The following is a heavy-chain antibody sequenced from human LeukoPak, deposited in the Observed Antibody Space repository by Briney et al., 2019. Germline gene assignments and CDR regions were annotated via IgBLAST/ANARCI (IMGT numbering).Heavy chain of an antibody. Sequence: ASVKVSCKASGYTFTSYAMNWVRQAPGQGLEWMGWISAYNGNTNYAQKLQGRVTMTTDTSTSTAYMELRSLRSDDTAVYYCARGCGGDCYARDNWFDPWGQGTLVTVSS. D-gene: IGHD2-21*02. CDR1: GYTFTSYA. CDR3: ARGCGGDCYARDNWFDP. CDR2: ISAYNGNT. J-gene: IGHJ5*02. V-gene: IGHV1-18*01.